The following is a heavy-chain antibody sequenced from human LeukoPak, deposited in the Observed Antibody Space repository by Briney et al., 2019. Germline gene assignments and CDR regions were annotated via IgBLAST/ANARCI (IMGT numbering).Heavy chain of an antibody. CDR3: TSMGLQLWERVNDY. D-gene: IGHD5-18*01. J-gene: IGHJ4*02. Sequence: SLRLSCTASGFTFGDYAMSWFRQAPGKGLEWVGFIRSKAYGGTTEYAASVKGRFTISRDDSKSIAYLQMNSLKTEDTAVYYCTSMGLQLWERVNDYWGQGTLVTVSS. V-gene: IGHV3-49*03. CDR2: IRSKAYGGTT. CDR1: GFTFGDYA.